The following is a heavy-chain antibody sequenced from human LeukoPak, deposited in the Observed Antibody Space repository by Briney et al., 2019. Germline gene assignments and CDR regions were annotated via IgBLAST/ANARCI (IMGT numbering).Heavy chain of an antibody. V-gene: IGHV4-30-2*01. D-gene: IGHD3-10*01. Sequence: PSETLSLTCAVSGGSISSGGYSWSWIRQPPGTGLEWIGYIYHSGSTYYNPSLKSRVTISVDRSKNQFSLKLSSVTAADTAVYYCARGYYYGSGRTNWFDPWGQGTLVTVSS. CDR2: IYHSGST. CDR1: GGSISSGGYS. J-gene: IGHJ5*02. CDR3: ARGYYYGSGRTNWFDP.